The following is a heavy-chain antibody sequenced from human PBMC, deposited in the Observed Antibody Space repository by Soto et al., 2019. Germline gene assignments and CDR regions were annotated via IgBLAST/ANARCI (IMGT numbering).Heavy chain of an antibody. CDR2: IYYSGST. V-gene: IGHV4-59*12. CDR1: GGSISSYY. Sequence: SETLSLTCTVSGGSISSYYWSWIRQPPGKGLEWIGYIYYSGSTNYNPSLKSRVTISVDTSKNQFSLKLSSVTAADTAVYYCARGRGTPQRGYYFDYWGQGTLVTVSS. CDR3: ARGRGTPQRGYYFDY. D-gene: IGHD1-1*01. J-gene: IGHJ4*02.